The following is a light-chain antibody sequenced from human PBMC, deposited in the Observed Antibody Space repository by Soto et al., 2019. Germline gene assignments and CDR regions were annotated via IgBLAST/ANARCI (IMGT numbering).Light chain of an antibody. J-gene: IGKJ1*01. V-gene: IGKV1-5*01. CDR2: EAS. CDR1: QSVSTG. CDR3: QQYNDHQWT. Sequence: DIPLTQSHSTLSASLPHRMKIXGRPSQSVSTGLAWYQQKPGEAPNLLIYEASRLQSGVPSRFSGSASGREFTLTITDLQPDDVATYYCQQYNDHQWTFGQGTKV.